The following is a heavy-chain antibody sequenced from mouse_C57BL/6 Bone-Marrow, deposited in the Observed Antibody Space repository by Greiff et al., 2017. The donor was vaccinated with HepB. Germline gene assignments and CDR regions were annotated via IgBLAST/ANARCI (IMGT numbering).Heavy chain of an antibody. CDR1: GYAFSSYW. Sequence: QVQLQQSGAELVKPGASVKISCKASGYAFSSYWMHWVKQRPGQGLEWIGYINPSSGYTKYNQKFKDKATLTADKSSSTAYMQLSSLTYEDSAVYYCARWTAQATWDWGQGTLVTVSA. CDR2: INPSSGYT. V-gene: IGHV1-7*01. J-gene: IGHJ3*01. D-gene: IGHD3-2*02. CDR3: ARWTAQATWD.